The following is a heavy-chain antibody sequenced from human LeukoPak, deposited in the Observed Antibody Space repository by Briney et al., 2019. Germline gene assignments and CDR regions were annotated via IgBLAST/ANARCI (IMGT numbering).Heavy chain of an antibody. V-gene: IGHV3-7*01. D-gene: IGHD2-2*03. CDR1: GFAFSRYW. J-gene: IGHJ4*02. Sequence: GGSLRLSCAVSGFAFSRYWMSWVRQAPGKRLEWVANIQQDGSEKSYVDSVKGRFTISRDNAKNSLYLQMNSLRAEDTAVYYCARGGAYGSFDYWGQGTLVTVSS. CDR3: ARGGAYGSFDY. CDR2: IQQDGSEK.